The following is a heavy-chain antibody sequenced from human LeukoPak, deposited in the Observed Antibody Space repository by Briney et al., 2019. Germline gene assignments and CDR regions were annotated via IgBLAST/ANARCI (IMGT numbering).Heavy chain of an antibody. J-gene: IGHJ3*02. V-gene: IGHV3-11*04. D-gene: IGHD6-13*01. CDR3: AGDPGGTYSSSWYSNAFDI. CDR1: GFTFSDYY. CDR2: ISSSGSTI. Sequence: SGGSLRLSCAASGFTFSDYYMSWIRQAPGKGLEWVSYISSSGSTIYYADSVKGRFTISRDNAKNSLYLQMNSLRAEDTAVYYCAGDPGGTYSSSWYSNAFDIWGQGTMVTVSS.